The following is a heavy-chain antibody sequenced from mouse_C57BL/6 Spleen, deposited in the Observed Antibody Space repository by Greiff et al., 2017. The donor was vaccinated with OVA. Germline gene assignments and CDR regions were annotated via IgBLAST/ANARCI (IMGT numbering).Heavy chain of an antibody. CDR1: GYTFTTYP. J-gene: IGHJ2*01. V-gene: IGHV1-47*01. CDR2: FHPYNDDT. CDR3: TRGHCSSNCYFDG. D-gene: IGHD2-5*01. Sequence: QVQLQQSGAELVKPGASVKLSCKASGYTFTTYPIEWMKQNPGKSLEWIGNFHPYNDDTKYNEKFKGKATLTVEKSSSTVYLELSRLTSDDSAVYYCTRGHCSSNCYFDGWGQGTTLTVSA.